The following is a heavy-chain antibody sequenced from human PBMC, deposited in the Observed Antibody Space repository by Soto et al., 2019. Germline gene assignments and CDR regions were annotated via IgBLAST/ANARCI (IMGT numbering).Heavy chain of an antibody. D-gene: IGHD6-13*01. CDR1: GDRFTSYW. Sequence: PVVSLKISCKGAGDRFTSYWISRVRQMPGKGLEWMGRIDPSDSYTNYSPSFQGHVTISADKSISTAYLQWSSLKASDTAMYYCASDPLLRAGYSSSWGQGTLVTVSS. CDR2: IDPSDSYT. J-gene: IGHJ4*02. CDR3: ASDPLLRAGYSSS. V-gene: IGHV5-10-1*01.